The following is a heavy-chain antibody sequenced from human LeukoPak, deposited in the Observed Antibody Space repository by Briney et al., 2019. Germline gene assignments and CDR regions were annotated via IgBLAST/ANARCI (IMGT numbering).Heavy chain of an antibody. CDR3: ARDIVGADYFDY. Sequence: PSETLSLTCTVSGGSISSYFWSWIRRPPGKGLEWIGYIYYSGSTNYNPSLKSRVTISVDTSKNQFSLKLSSVTAADTAVYYCARDIVGADYFDYWGQGTLVTVSS. J-gene: IGHJ4*02. D-gene: IGHD1-26*01. V-gene: IGHV4-59*01. CDR1: GGSISSYF. CDR2: IYYSGST.